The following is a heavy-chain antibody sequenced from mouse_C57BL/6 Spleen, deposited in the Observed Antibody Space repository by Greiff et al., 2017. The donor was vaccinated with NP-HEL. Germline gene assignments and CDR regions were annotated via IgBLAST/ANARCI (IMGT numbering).Heavy chain of an antibody. Sequence: VKLQESGAELVKPGASVKISCKASGYAFSSYWMNWVKQRPGKGLEWIGQIYPGDGDTNYNGKFKGKATLTADKSSSTAYMQLSSLTSEDSAVYFCARELGGNYYYAMDYWGQGTSVTV. CDR1: GYAFSSYW. D-gene: IGHD4-1*01. V-gene: IGHV1-80*01. CDR2: IYPGDGDT. CDR3: ARELGGNYYYAMDY. J-gene: IGHJ4*01.